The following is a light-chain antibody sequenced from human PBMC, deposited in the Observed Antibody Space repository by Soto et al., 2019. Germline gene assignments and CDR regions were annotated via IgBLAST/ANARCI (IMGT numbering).Light chain of an antibody. CDR2: DAS. CDR1: QSVSSC. Sequence: EIVLTQSPATLSLSPGERATLSCRASQSVSSCLAWYQQKPGQAPRLLIHDASNRATGIPVRFSGSGSGTDFTLTISSLEPEDFAVYYCQQRTNWPPTFGQGTRLEIK. J-gene: IGKJ5*01. V-gene: IGKV3-11*01. CDR3: QQRTNWPPT.